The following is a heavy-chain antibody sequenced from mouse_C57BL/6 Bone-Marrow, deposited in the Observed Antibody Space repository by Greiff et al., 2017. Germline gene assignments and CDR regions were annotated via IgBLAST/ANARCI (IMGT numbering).Heavy chain of an antibody. CDR2: IDPSDSYT. Sequence: QVQLQQPGAELVRPGTSVKLSCKASGYTFTSYWMHWVKQRPGQGLEWIGVIDPSDSYTNYNQKFKGKATLTVDTSSSTAYMQLSSLTSEDSAVYYCARSYYYGSSWIYWGKGTTLTVSS. V-gene: IGHV1-59*01. J-gene: IGHJ2*01. D-gene: IGHD1-1*01. CDR1: GYTFTSYW. CDR3: ARSYYYGSSWIY.